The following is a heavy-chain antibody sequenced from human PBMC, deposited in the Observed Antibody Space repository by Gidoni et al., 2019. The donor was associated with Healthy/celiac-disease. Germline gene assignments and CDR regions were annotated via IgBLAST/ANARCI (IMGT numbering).Heavy chain of an antibody. CDR3: AKGDVYSSSYEIDY. V-gene: IGHV3-9*01. Sequence: EVQLVESGGGLVQPGRSLRLSCAASGFTFDDYAMRWVRQAPGKGLEWVSGISWNSGSIGYADSVKGRFTISRDNAKNSLYLQMNSLRAEDTALYYCAKGDVYSSSYEIDYWGQGTLVTVSS. CDR2: ISWNSGSI. CDR1: GFTFDDYA. D-gene: IGHD6-6*01. J-gene: IGHJ4*02.